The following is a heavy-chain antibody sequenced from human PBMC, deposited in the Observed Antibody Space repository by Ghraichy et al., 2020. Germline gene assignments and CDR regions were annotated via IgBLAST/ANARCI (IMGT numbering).Heavy chain of an antibody. CDR2: INHSGST. CDR1: GGSFSGYY. Sequence: SETLSLTCAVYGGSFSGYYWSWIRQPPGKGLEWIGEINHSGSTNYNPSLKSRVTISVDTSKNQFSLKLSSVTAADTAVYYCARRDFWSGYYGFDYWGQGTLVTVSS. D-gene: IGHD3-3*01. CDR3: ARRDFWSGYYGFDY. J-gene: IGHJ4*02. V-gene: IGHV4-34*01.